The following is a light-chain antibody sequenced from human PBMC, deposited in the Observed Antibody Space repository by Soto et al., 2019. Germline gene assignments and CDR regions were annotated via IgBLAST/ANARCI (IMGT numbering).Light chain of an antibody. CDR1: KSDIGGYHY. V-gene: IGLV2-14*01. J-gene: IGLJ2*01. CDR2: EVT. CDR3: SSYISSSTYVV. Sequence: QSALTQPASVSGSPGQSFTISCTGTKSDIGGYHYVSWYQQHPDKAPKLMIYEVTNRPSGVSNRFSGSKSGNTASLTISGLQAEDEADYYCSSYISSSTYVVFGGGTKLTVL.